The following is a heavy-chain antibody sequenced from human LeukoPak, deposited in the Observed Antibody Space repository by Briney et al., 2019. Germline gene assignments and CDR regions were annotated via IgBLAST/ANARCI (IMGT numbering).Heavy chain of an antibody. CDR3: ARKPGSGSYYLDV. Sequence: SETLSLTCTVSGGSISSSGYYWGWIRQPPGKGPEWIGSIYYTGNTYYNPSLKSRVTISVDTSKNQFSLKLSSVTAADTAVYFCARKPGSGSYYLDVWGKGTTVIVSS. CDR2: IYYTGNT. J-gene: IGHJ6*04. CDR1: GGSISSSGYY. D-gene: IGHD3-10*01. V-gene: IGHV4-39*01.